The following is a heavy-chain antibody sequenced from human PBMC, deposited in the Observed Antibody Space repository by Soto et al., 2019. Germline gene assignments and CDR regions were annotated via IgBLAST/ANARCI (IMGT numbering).Heavy chain of an antibody. Sequence: EVQLVESGGGLVKPGGSLRLSCAASGFTFSSYSMNWVRQAPGKGLEWVSSISSSSSYIYYADSVKGRFTISRDNAKNSLYMQMNSLRAEDTAVYYCARETGPYCSGGSCYVDYWGQGTLVTVSS. J-gene: IGHJ4*02. D-gene: IGHD2-15*01. CDR1: GFTFSSYS. CDR2: ISSSSSYI. CDR3: ARETGPYCSGGSCYVDY. V-gene: IGHV3-21*01.